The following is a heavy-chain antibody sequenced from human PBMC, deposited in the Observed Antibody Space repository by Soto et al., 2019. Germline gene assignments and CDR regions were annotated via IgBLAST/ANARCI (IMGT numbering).Heavy chain of an antibody. Sequence: PGGSLRLSCAASGFTFSSYAMSWVLQAPWKGLEWVSAISGSGGSTYYADSVKGRFTISRDNSKNTLYLQMNSLRAEDTAVYYCARETFWSGYFDYWGQGALVTVSS. V-gene: IGHV3-23*01. J-gene: IGHJ4*02. D-gene: IGHD3-3*01. CDR1: GFTFSSYA. CDR2: ISGSGGST. CDR3: ARETFWSGYFDY.